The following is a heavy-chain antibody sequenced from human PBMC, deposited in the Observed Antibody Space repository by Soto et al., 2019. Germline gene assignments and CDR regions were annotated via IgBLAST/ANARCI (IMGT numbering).Heavy chain of an antibody. CDR3: AREVPGLGGVTGPGSAP. V-gene: IGHV3-64*04. CDR1: GFPFSSYA. Sequence: GGSLRLSCSASGFPFSSYAMHWVRQAPGKGLEYVSSISTNGGSTHYADSVKGRFTISVDKSKNQFSLRLTYVTAADTGIYYWAREVPGLGGVTGPGSAPWAQGTLVPVSP. CDR2: ISTNGGST. D-gene: IGHD3-16*01. J-gene: IGHJ5*02.